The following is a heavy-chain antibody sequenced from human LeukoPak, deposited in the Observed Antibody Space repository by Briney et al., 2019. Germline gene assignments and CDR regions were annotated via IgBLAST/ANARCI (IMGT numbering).Heavy chain of an antibody. CDR3: AKDVWGYSGYGPIDY. J-gene: IGHJ4*02. CDR2: ISGSGGRT. Sequence: GGSLRLSCAASGFTFSSYDMSWVRQAPGKVLEWVSAISGSGGRTYYADSVKGRFTISRDNSKNTLYLQMNSLRAEDTAIYYCAKDVWGYSGYGPIDYWGQGTLVTVSS. V-gene: IGHV3-23*01. CDR1: GFTFSSYD. D-gene: IGHD5-12*01.